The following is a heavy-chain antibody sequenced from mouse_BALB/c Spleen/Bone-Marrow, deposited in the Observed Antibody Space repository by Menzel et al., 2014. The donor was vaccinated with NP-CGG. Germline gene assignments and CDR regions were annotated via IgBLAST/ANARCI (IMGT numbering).Heavy chain of an antibody. Sequence: QVQLQQSGPELVKPGASVKMSCKASGYTFTSCYIHWVKQSPGQGLEGIGWIYPGDGSTEYNEKFKGKTTLTADKSSSTAYMLLSSLTSEDSAIYFCARPDGNYESYFDYWGQGTTLTVSS. J-gene: IGHJ2*01. CDR1: GYTFTSCY. CDR3: ARPDGNYESYFDY. D-gene: IGHD2-1*01. CDR2: IYPGDGST. V-gene: IGHV1S56*01.